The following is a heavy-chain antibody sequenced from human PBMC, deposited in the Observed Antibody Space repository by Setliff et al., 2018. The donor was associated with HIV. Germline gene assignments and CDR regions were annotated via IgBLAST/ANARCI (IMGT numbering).Heavy chain of an antibody. V-gene: IGHV1-2*02. CDR3: AALTGVKSFDFLEYLLYDY. CDR2: INPKSGGT. Sequence: ASVKVSCKASGYTFTAYYTHWVRQAPGQGLEWMGWINPKSGGTNYAQKFQGRVTMSSDTSISTAYMELGRLRSDDTAVYYCAALTGVKSFDFLEYLLYDYWGQGTQVTVSS. J-gene: IGHJ4*02. CDR1: GYTFTAYY. D-gene: IGHD3-3*01.